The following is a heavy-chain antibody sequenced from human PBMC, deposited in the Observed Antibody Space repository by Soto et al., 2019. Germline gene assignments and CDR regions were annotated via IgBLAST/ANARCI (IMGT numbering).Heavy chain of an antibody. Sequence: EVSLVESGGGLVQPGGSLRLSCAASGFIFKNYWIHWVRQSPEKGLLWVSRIDSHGSSTTYADSVRGRFTISRDNANNTVYLQMTGLRADDTAIYFCARGEEVAWWSIDSWGRGTVVTVSS. D-gene: IGHD2-15*01. J-gene: IGHJ4*02. CDR2: IDSHGSST. CDR3: ARGEEVAWWSIDS. CDR1: GFIFKNYW. V-gene: IGHV3-74*03.